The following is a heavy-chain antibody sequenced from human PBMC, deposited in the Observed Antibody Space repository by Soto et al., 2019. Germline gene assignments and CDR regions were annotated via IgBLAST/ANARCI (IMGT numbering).Heavy chain of an antibody. CDR2: IYFSGNT. V-gene: IGHV4-59*01. CDR3: VSLGTWVERYRLDV. D-gene: IGHD1-1*01. J-gene: IGHJ6*02. CDR1: GDSINSSY. Sequence: QVHLQESGPGLVKPSETLSLTCTVSGDSINSSYWIWIRQPQGQGLEWIGKIYFSGNTNYNTSLKNRVTISIDTPRDQCTLKLGSVTSADTAVYYCVSLGTWVERYRLDVWGRGTTVTVSS.